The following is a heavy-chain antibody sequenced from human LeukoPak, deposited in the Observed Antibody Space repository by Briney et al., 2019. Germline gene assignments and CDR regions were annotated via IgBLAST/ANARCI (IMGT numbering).Heavy chain of an antibody. Sequence: GGSVRLSCAASGFTFSSHTMNWVRQAPGRGLEWVSCISYSSNYIYYADSVKGRFTISRDNTKNSLYLQMNSLRAEDTAVYYCARERGSGWGGGIQHWGQGALVIVSA. J-gene: IGHJ1*01. CDR3: ARERGSGWGGGIQH. D-gene: IGHD6-19*01. CDR1: GFTFSSHT. V-gene: IGHV3-21*01. CDR2: ISYSSNYI.